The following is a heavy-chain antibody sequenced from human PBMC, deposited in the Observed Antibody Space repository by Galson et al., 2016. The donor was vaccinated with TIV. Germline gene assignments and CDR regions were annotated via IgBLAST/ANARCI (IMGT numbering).Heavy chain of an antibody. V-gene: IGHV1-2*06. Sequence: SVKVSCKASGYTFTGYYIHWVRQAPGQGLEYLGRINPNSGAKNSARKFQDRVTMTRDTSINTAYLELSSLRSDDTALYYCARSYYYADRPFDYWGQVTLVTVSS. CDR1: GYTFTGYY. CDR2: INPNSGAK. D-gene: IGHD3-16*01. CDR3: ARSYYYADRPFDY. J-gene: IGHJ4*02.